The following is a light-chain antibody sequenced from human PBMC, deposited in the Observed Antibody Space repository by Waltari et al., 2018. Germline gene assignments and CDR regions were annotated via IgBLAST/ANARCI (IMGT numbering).Light chain of an antibody. CDR2: DVS. CDR3: QKYERLPAT. V-gene: IGKV3-20*01. Sequence: VLTQSPGPLSLSPGERATLSCRASQSVGRSLVWYQQKPGQAPRLLIYDVSRRATGIPDRFSGSGYGTDFSLTISRLEPEDFAVYYCQKYERLPATFGQGTTVEIK. CDR1: QSVGRS. J-gene: IGKJ1*01.